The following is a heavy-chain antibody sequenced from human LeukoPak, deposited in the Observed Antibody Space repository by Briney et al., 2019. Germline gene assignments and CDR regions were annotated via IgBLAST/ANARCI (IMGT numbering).Heavy chain of an antibody. V-gene: IGHV3-21*01. CDR1: GFTFSSYS. CDR2: ISSSSSYI. Sequence: PGGSLRLSCAASGFTFSSYSMNWVRQAPGKGLGWVSSISSSSSYIYYADSVKGRFTISRDNAKNSLYLQMNSLRAEDTAVYYCARGGLGYFDYWGQGTLVTVSS. J-gene: IGHJ4*02. D-gene: IGHD3/OR15-3a*01. CDR3: ARGGLGYFDY.